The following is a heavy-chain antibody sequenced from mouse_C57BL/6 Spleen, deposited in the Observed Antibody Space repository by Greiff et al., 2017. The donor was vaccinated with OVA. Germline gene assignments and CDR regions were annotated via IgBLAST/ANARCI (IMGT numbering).Heavy chain of an antibody. D-gene: IGHD1-1*01. CDR1: GYTFTDYE. J-gene: IGHJ3*01. V-gene: IGHV1-15*01. CDR3: TSYDGSSGGFAY. CDR2: IDPGTGGT. Sequence: QVQLQQSGAELVRPGASVTLSCKASGYTFTDYEMHWVKQTPVHGLEWIGAIDPGTGGTAYNQKFKGKAILTADKSSSTAYMELSSLTSEDSAVYYCTSYDGSSGGFAYWGQGTLVTVSA.